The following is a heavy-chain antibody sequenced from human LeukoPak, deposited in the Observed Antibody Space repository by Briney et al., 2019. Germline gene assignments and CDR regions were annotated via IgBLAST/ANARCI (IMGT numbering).Heavy chain of an antibody. Sequence: GGSLRLSCAASEFTFSSYAMSWVRQAPGKGLEWVSAISGSGGSTYYADSVKGRFTISRDNSKNTLYLQMNSLRAEDTAVYYCAKGVAGSGYFDYWGQGTLVTVSS. CDR3: AKGVAGSGYFDY. CDR2: ISGSGGST. D-gene: IGHD2-15*01. CDR1: EFTFSSYA. J-gene: IGHJ4*02. V-gene: IGHV3-23*01.